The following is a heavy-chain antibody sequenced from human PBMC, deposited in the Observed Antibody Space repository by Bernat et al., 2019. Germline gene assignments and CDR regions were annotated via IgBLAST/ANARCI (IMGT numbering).Heavy chain of an antibody. CDR2: INSKSGGT. CDR3: ARDLAVTAFWEFDF. Sequence: QVQLVQSGAEVKQPGASVIVSCKASGYTFTDSFIQWVRQAPGHGLEWMGRINSKSGGTTYGMKFQGRVTMTRDTSISTAYMELSSLRSDDTAVYYCARDLAVTAFWEFDFWGQGTQVTVSS. V-gene: IGHV1-2*06. D-gene: IGHD2-21*02. CDR1: GYTFTDSF. J-gene: IGHJ4*02.